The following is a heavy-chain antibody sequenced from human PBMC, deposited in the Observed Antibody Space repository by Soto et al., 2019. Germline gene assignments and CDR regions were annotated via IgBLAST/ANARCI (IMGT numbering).Heavy chain of an antibody. Sequence: SGTLSLTYTVSGGYISSYFWTWIRKTPRKGLEWIGYIYYTGSTHYNPSLKSRVTISVDTSKHQLSLKSRSFTARATAAYSLSKADPGDSRAPFADWGQGTRDPDAS. CDR1: GGYISSYF. D-gene: IGHD4-17*01. CDR3: SKADPGDSRAPFAD. CDR2: IYYTGST. J-gene: IGHJ4*02. V-gene: IGHV4-59*01.